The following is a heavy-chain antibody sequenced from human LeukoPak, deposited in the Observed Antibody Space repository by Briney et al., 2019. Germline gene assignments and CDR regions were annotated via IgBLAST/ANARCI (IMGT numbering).Heavy chain of an antibody. J-gene: IGHJ4*02. Sequence: ASVKVSCKASGYTFTGYYMHWVRQAPGQGLEWMGWINPNSGGTHYAQKFQGRVTMTRDTSISTAYRELSRLRSDDTAVYYCARDLIVGVPAAGAGLNDYWGQGTLVTVSS. CDR2: INPNSGGT. CDR3: ARDLIVGVPAAGAGLNDY. V-gene: IGHV1-2*02. D-gene: IGHD2-2*01. CDR1: GYTFTGYY.